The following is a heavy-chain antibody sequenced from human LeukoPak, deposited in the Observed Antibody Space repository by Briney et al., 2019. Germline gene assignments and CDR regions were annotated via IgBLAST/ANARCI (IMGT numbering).Heavy chain of an antibody. V-gene: IGHV3-21*01. Sequence: GGSLRLSCAASGFTFSSYSMNWVRQAPGKGLEWVSSISSSSSYIYYADSVKGRFTISRDNAKNSLYLQMNSLRAEDTAVYYCARDQSSSGSGSEGDYWGQGTLVTVSS. D-gene: IGHD3-10*01. CDR2: ISSSSSYI. CDR1: GFTFSSYS. J-gene: IGHJ4*02. CDR3: ARDQSSSGSGSEGDY.